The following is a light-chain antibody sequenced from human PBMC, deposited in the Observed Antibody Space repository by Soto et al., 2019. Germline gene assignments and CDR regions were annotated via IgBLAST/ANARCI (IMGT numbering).Light chain of an antibody. CDR1: QDIRNR. CDR2: DAS. Sequence: DIQMTQSPPSLSASVGDRVTITCQASQDIRNRLNWYRQKPGKAPEVLIYDASNLATGVPSRFTGSGSDIDFTLSISSLQPEDIATYCCHPYDNPLRLTIGPGTKVNIQ. CDR3: HPYDNPLRLT. V-gene: IGKV1-33*01. J-gene: IGKJ3*01.